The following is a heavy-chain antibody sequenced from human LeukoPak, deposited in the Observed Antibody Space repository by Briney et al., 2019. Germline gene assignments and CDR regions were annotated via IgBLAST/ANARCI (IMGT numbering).Heavy chain of an antibody. Sequence: SETLSLTCAVSGGSLSSGGYSWGWIGQPPGTGLEWVGYIYHSGSTYDTPSLKSRVTISVDRSKNQFSLKLSSVTAADTAVYYCARGDSSGYYRYFDYWGQGTLVTVSA. CDR1: GGSLSSGGYS. V-gene: IGHV4-30-2*01. D-gene: IGHD3-22*01. J-gene: IGHJ4*02. CDR3: ARGDSSGYYRYFDY. CDR2: IYHSGST.